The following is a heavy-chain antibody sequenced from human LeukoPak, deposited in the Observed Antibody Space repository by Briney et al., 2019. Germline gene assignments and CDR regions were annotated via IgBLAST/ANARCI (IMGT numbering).Heavy chain of an antibody. CDR1: GYTFTSHD. Sequence: GASVKVSCKASGYTFTSHDINWVRQATGQGLEWMGWMNPNSGNTGYAQKFQGRVTMTRNTSISTAYMELSSLRSEDTAVYYCARGHKGRGQFDYWGQGTLVTVSS. V-gene: IGHV1-8*01. CDR3: ARGHKGRGQFDY. J-gene: IGHJ4*02. CDR2: MNPNSGNT.